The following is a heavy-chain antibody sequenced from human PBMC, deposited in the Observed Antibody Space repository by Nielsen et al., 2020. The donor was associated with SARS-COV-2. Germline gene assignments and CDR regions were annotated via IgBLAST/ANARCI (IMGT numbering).Heavy chain of an antibody. CDR2: ISGSGGST. D-gene: IGHD3-22*01. CDR1: GFTFSSYA. Sequence: GESLKISCAASGFTFSSYAMSWVRQAPGKGLEWVSAISGSGGSTYYADSVKGRFTISRDNSKNTLYLQMNSLRAEDTAVYYCAKDRSITMIVVVISYFDYWGQGTLVTVSS. J-gene: IGHJ4*02. CDR3: AKDRSITMIVVVISYFDY. V-gene: IGHV3-23*01.